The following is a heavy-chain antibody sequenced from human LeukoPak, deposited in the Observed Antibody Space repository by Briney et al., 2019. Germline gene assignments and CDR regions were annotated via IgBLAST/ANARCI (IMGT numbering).Heavy chain of an antibody. V-gene: IGHV3-48*01. D-gene: IGHD5-24*01. Sequence: PGGSLRLSCAASGFTFRGYNMNWVRQAPGKGLEWVSYITGSGSNTYYADSVKGRFTISRDNAKNSLYLEMNSLRAEDTAVYFCAGTDVCNTAGWGQGTLVTVSS. CDR1: GFTFRGYN. CDR3: AGTDVCNTAG. J-gene: IGHJ4*02. CDR2: ITGSGSNT.